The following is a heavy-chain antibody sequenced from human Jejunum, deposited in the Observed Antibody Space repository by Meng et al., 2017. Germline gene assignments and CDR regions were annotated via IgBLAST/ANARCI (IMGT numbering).Heavy chain of an antibody. CDR3: ASAGSSGWNWYFGL. CDR1: GGSLSGHY. V-gene: IGHV4-59*11. Sequence: QPPESGPGVVKPSETLSLTCTVSGGSLSGHYWSWIRQPPGKGLEWIGHIYYSGNTNYNPSLKSRVTLSLHTSENQFSLQLNSVTAADTAVYYCASAGSSGWNWYFGLWGRGTLVTVSS. J-gene: IGHJ2*01. CDR2: IYYSGNT. D-gene: IGHD6-19*01.